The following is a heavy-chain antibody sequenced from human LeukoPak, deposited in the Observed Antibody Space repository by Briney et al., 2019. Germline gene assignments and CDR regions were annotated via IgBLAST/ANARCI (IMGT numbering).Heavy chain of an antibody. Sequence: SETLSLTCTVSGASITDYYWSWVRQPPGKGLELVAYIYYSGTTNYNPSLKSRVTISVDTSKNQLSLRLNSVTTVDTAVYYCARGHRGLEYWGQGTLVTVSS. CDR3: ARGHRGLEY. CDR1: GASITDYY. CDR2: IYYSGTT. V-gene: IGHV4-59*01. D-gene: IGHD3-10*01. J-gene: IGHJ4*02.